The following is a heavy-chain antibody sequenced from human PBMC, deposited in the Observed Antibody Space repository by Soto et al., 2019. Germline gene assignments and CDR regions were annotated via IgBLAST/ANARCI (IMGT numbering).Heavy chain of an antibody. CDR3: AREEGPSVAGTLVYFQH. D-gene: IGHD6-19*01. J-gene: IGHJ1*01. V-gene: IGHV1-69*04. CDR1: GGTFSSYT. CDR2: IIPILGIA. Sequence: SVKVSCMASGGTFSSYTISWVRQAPGQGLEWMGRIIPILGIANYAQKFQGRVTITADKSTSTAYMELSSLRSEDTAVYYCAREEGPSVAGTLVYFQHWGQGTLVTVSS.